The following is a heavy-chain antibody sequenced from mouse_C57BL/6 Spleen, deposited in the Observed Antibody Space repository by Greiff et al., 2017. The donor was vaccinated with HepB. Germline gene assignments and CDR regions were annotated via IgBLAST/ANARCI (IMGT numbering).Heavy chain of an antibody. Sequence: QVQLQPGAELVKPGASAMMFCKASGYNFTSYWITWGEQRPGQGRELSGDIDHGSGSTNYNEKFKSKATLTVDTSASTAYMQLSSLTSEDSAVYYCARNGNYCTYWYFDVWGPGTTVTVSS. D-gene: IGHD2-1*01. CDR1: GYNFTSYW. CDR2: IDHGSGST. J-gene: IGHJ1*01. V-gene: IGHV1-55*01. CDR3: ARNGNYCTYWYFDV.